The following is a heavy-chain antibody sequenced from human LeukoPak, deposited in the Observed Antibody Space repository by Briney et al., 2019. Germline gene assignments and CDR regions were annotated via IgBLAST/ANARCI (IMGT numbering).Heavy chain of an antibody. Sequence: SETLSLTCTISGGSVSDYYWSWIRQPPGKGLEWIGEINHSGSTNYNPSLKSRVTISVDTSKNQFSLKLSSVTAADTAVYYCATVADYYGSGSPNDYWGQGTLVTVSS. CDR3: ATVADYYGSGSPNDY. CDR1: GGSVSDYY. J-gene: IGHJ4*02. V-gene: IGHV4-34*01. CDR2: INHSGST. D-gene: IGHD3-10*01.